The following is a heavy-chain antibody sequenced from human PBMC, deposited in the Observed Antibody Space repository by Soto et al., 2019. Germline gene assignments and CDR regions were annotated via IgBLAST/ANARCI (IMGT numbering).Heavy chain of an antibody. CDR1: GYNFTTYW. V-gene: IGHV5-51*01. D-gene: IGHD3-22*01. J-gene: IGHJ2*01. CDR3: ARVIAADIHDSEGSHSRVWYFDL. Sequence: PGESLKISCKGSGYNFTTYWIGWVRQMPGKGLEWMAIIYPGDSETRYSPSFQGQVTISTDNSITTAYLQWGSLMASDTAMYYCARVIAADIHDSEGSHSRVWYFDLWGRGTLVTVSS. CDR2: IYPGDSET.